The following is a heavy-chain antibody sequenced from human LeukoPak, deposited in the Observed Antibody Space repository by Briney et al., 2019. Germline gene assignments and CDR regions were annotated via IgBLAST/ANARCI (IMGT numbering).Heavy chain of an antibody. D-gene: IGHD3-16*01. V-gene: IGHV3-49*04. CDR3: TRTFGYYYFYMDV. CDR1: GFTFGDYA. J-gene: IGHJ6*03. Sequence: GGSLRLSCAASGFTFGDYAMSWVRQAPGKGLEWVGFIRTEAYDGATDYGASVKGRFTISRDDSKNVAYLQMNSLNTEDTAVYYCTRTFGYYYFYMDVWGKGTTVIVSS. CDR2: IRTEAYDGAT.